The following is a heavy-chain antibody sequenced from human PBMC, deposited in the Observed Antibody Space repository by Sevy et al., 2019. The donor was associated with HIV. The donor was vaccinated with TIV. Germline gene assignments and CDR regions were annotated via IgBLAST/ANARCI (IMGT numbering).Heavy chain of an antibody. CDR3: ARDRTPTGGSYEGAWFDP. CDR2: ISSSSSTI. D-gene: IGHD1-26*01. V-gene: IGHV3-48*02. Sequence: GGSLRLSCAASGFTFSSYSMNWFRQAPGKGLEWVSDISSSSSTIYYADSVKGRFTISRDNAKNSLYLQMNSLRDEDTAVYYCARDRTPTGGSYEGAWFDPWGQGTLVTVSS. CDR1: GFTFSSYS. J-gene: IGHJ5*02.